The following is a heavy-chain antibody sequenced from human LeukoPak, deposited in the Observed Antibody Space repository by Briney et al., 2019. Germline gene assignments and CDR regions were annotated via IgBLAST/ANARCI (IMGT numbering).Heavy chain of an antibody. J-gene: IGHJ6*03. Sequence: GESLQISCKGSGYSFTSYWIGWVRQMPGKGLEWMGIIYPGDSDTRYSPSFQGQVTISADKSISTAYLQWSSLKASDTAMYYCARQIRYSSGWYPPDYYYMDVWGKGTTVTVSS. CDR1: GYSFTSYW. V-gene: IGHV5-51*01. CDR2: IYPGDSDT. CDR3: ARQIRYSSGWYPPDYYYMDV. D-gene: IGHD6-19*01.